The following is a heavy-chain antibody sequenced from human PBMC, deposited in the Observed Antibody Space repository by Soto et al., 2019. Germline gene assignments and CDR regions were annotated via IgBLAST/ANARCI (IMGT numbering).Heavy chain of an antibody. CDR1: GVSISSATYY. CDR3: ARVLPGIAAAYDAFDV. CDR2: IYYDGGT. Sequence: SETLSLTCTVSGVSISSATYYWSWIRQPPGKGLEWIGYIYYDGGTTYNSSLKSRVTISTDTSRSQLSLQLTSATPADTAVYYCARVLPGIAAAYDAFDVWGQGTMVTVSS. J-gene: IGHJ3*01. D-gene: IGHD6-13*01. V-gene: IGHV4-61*01.